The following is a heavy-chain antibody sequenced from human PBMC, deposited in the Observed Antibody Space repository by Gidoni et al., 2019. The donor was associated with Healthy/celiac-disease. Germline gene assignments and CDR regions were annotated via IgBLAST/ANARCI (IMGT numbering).Heavy chain of an antibody. D-gene: IGHD4-17*01. CDR3: ARKGLYGDSVDD. V-gene: IGHV3-74*01. J-gene: IGHJ4*02. CDR1: GFTFSSYW. Sequence: EVQLVESGGGLVQAGGSLRLPCAASGFTFSSYWMHWVRQGPGKGLGWVSRIKSDGSSTSYADSVKGRFTISRDNAKNTLYLKMNSLRAEDTAVYYCARKGLYGDSVDDWGQGTLVTVSS. CDR2: IKSDGSST.